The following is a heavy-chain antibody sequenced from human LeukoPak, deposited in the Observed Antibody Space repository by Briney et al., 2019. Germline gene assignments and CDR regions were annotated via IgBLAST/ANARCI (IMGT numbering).Heavy chain of an antibody. V-gene: IGHV3-7*01. CDR2: IKQDGSVK. J-gene: IGHJ6*04. CDR3: AELGITTIGGV. CDR1: GFNFSSYW. D-gene: IGHD3-10*02. Sequence: GGSLRLSCAASGFNFSSYWMIWVRQAPGKGLEWVANIKQDGSVKNYVDSVKGRFTISRDNAKNSLYLRMNSLRAEDTAVYYCAELGITTIGGVWGKGTTVTISS.